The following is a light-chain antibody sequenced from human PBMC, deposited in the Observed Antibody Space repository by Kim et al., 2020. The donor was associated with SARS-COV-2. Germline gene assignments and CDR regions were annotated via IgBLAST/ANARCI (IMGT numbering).Light chain of an antibody. J-gene: IGLJ7*01. CDR2: EVT. CDR3: CSYAGSRNV. CDR1: SSDVGNYNL. V-gene: IGLV2-23*02. Sequence: PGQSLTIPGPGTSSDVGNYNLVSWYQQHPGKAPKLMIYEVTKRPSGVSNRFSGSKSGNTASLTISGLQAEDEADYYCCSYAGSRNVFGGGTQLTVL.